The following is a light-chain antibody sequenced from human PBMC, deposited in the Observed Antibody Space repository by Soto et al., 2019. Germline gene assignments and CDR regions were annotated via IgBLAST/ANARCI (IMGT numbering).Light chain of an antibody. CDR2: EVS. CDR1: SSDVGGYNY. CDR3: MLYWGSNYRYV. Sequence: QSALTQPPSASGSFGQSVTISCTGTSSDVGGYNYASWYQQHPGKAPKLMIYEVSERPSGVPDRFSGSKSGNTASLTVSGLQVDDEANYYCMLYWGSNYRYVVGTGTKVPVL. J-gene: IGLJ1*01. V-gene: IGLV2-8*01.